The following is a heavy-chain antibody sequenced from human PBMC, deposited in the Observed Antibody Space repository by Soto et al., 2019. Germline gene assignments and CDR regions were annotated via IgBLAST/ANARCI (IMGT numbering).Heavy chain of an antibody. V-gene: IGHV3-23*01. D-gene: IGHD4-17*01. CDR3: AKDRSRDYGDYPCDAFDI. J-gene: IGHJ3*02. CDR1: GFTFSSYA. CDR2: ISGSGGST. Sequence: GGSLRLSCAASGFTFSSYAMSWVRQAPGKGLEWVSAISGSGGSTYYADSVKGRFTISRDNSKNTLYLQMNSLRVEDTAVYYCAKDRSRDYGDYPCDAFDIWGQGTMVTVSS.